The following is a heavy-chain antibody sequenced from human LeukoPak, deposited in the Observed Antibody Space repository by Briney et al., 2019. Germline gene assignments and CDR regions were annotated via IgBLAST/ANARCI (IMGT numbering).Heavy chain of an antibody. V-gene: IGHV3-30-3*01. Sequence: LSLTCTVSGGSISSSSYYWGWVRQAPGKGLEWVAVISYDGSNKYYADSVKGRFTISRDNSKNTLYLQMNSLRAEDTAVYYCAREPEIVVVITPHGMDVWGQGTTVTVSS. CDR1: GGSISSSSYY. CDR3: AREPEIVVVITPHGMDV. D-gene: IGHD3-22*01. CDR2: ISYDGSNK. J-gene: IGHJ6*02.